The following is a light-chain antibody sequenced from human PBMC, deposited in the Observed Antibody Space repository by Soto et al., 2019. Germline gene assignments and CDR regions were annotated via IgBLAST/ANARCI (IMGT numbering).Light chain of an antibody. CDR2: DVN. J-gene: IGLJ1*01. Sequence: QSALTQPRSVSGSPGQSVTVSCTGTSSDVGGYGFDSWYQQHPAKAPKLVIFDVNKRPSGVPDRFSGSKSGNSASLTISGLRAEDEADYYCCSYAGSYTLYVFGTGTKVTVL. CDR1: SSDVGGYGF. CDR3: CSYAGSYTLYV. V-gene: IGLV2-11*01.